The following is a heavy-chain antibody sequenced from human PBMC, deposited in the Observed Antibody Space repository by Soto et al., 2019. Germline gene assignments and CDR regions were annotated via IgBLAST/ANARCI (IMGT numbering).Heavy chain of an antibody. V-gene: IGHV5-10-1*04. CDR1: GYSFTSYW. CDR2: IDPSDSYT. CDR3: ARHGFYGDYSSNYFDP. Sequence: PGESLKLSCKGSGYSFTSYWISWVRQMPGKGLEWMGRIDPSDSYTNYSPSFQGQVTISADKSISTAYLQWTSLKASDTAIYYCARHGFYGDYSSNYFDPWGQGTLVTVSS. D-gene: IGHD4-17*01. J-gene: IGHJ5*02.